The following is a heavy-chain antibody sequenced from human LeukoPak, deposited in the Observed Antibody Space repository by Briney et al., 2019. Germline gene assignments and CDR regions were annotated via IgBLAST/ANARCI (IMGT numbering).Heavy chain of an antibody. D-gene: IGHD4-17*01. CDR3: ARGGYGAHMG. CDR2: ISGSGGSM. J-gene: IGHJ4*02. CDR1: EFTFSSYA. V-gene: IGHV3-23*01. Sequence: GGSLRLSCAASEFTFSSYAMSWVRQAPGKGLEWVSAISGSGGSMYYADSVKGRFTISRDNSKNTLYLQMNSLRAEDTALYYCARGGYGAHMGWGQGTLVTVSS.